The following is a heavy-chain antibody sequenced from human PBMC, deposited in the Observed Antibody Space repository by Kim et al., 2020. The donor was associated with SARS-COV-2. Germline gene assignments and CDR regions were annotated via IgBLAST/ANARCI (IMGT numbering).Heavy chain of an antibody. CDR2: ISYDGSNK. CDR3: AKDPGKVVHFDWLLSALLDY. V-gene: IGHV3-30*18. D-gene: IGHD3-9*01. J-gene: IGHJ4*02. CDR1: GFTFSSYG. Sequence: GGSLRLSCAASGFTFSSYGMHWVRQAPGKGLEWVAVISYDGSNKYYADSVKGRFTISRDNSKNTLYLQMNSLRAEDTAVYYCAKDPGKVVHFDWLLSALLDYWGQGTLVTVSS.